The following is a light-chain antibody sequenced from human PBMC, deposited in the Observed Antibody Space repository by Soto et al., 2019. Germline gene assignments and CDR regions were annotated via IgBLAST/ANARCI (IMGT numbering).Light chain of an antibody. CDR1: SSDIGSNP. CDR3: SAWDDNVDVPV. J-gene: IGLJ2*01. CDR2: RDN. Sequence: QSVLTQPPSASGTPGQRVAISCSGGSSDIGSNPVNWYLHLPGAAPKLLIYRDNQRPSGVPDRFSGSKSGTSASLTISGLQSEDEAYYFFSAWDDNVDVPVFGGGTKLTVL. V-gene: IGLV1-44*01.